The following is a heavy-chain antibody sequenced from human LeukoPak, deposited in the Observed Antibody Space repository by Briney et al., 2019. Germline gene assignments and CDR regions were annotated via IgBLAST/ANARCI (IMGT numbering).Heavy chain of an antibody. CDR1: GFTFSSYW. Sequence: GGSLRLSCAASGFTFSSYWMSWVRQAPGKGLEWVANIKQDGSEKYYVDSVKGRFTISRDNAKNSLYLQMNSLRAEDTAVYYCARDIQGIAVAGNLGGEGIWGQGTMVTVSS. CDR2: IKQDGSEK. V-gene: IGHV3-7*03. J-gene: IGHJ3*02. D-gene: IGHD6-19*01. CDR3: ARDIQGIAVAGNLGGEGI.